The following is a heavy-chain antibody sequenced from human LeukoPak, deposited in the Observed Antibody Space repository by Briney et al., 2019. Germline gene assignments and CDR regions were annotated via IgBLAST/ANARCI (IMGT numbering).Heavy chain of an antibody. V-gene: IGHV3-23*01. CDR1: GFTFSSYA. D-gene: IGHD3-22*01. Sequence: GGSLRLSCAASGFTFSSYAMHWVRQAPGKGLEWVSAISGTGHSTYYADPVKGRFTISRDNAKNSLYLQMNSLRAEDTAVYYCARDLSYYDSSGYRYWGQGTLVTVSS. CDR2: ISGTGHST. CDR3: ARDLSYYDSSGYRY. J-gene: IGHJ4*02.